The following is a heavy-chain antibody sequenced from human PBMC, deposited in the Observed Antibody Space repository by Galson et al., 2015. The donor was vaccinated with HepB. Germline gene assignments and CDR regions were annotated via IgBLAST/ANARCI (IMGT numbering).Heavy chain of an antibody. CDR2: ISDSGAYT. CDR1: GFAFNNYA. CDR3: TKVEVYCGGASCPYYFDY. D-gene: IGHD2-21*01. V-gene: IGHV3-23*01. J-gene: IGHJ4*02. Sequence: SLRLSCAASGFAFNNYAMSWVRQAPGKGLEWVSSISDSGAYTYYADSVRGRFAISRDNSKNTLYLHLNSLRAEDTAVYYCTKVEVYCGGASCPYYFDYWGQGSLVTVSS.